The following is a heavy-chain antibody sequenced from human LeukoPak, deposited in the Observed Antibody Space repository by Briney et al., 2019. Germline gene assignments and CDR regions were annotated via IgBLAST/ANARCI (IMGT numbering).Heavy chain of an antibody. J-gene: IGHJ5*02. CDR1: GYTFTSYY. Sequence: ASVKVSCKASGYTFTSYYMHWVRQAPGQGLEWMGIINPRGGSTSYAQKFQGRVTMTRDTSTSTVYMELSSLRSEDTAVYYCARGKNHIVVVPAAIRGWFDPWGQGTLVTVSS. CDR3: ARGKNHIVVVPAAIRGWFDP. V-gene: IGHV1-46*01. CDR2: INPRGGST. D-gene: IGHD2-2*02.